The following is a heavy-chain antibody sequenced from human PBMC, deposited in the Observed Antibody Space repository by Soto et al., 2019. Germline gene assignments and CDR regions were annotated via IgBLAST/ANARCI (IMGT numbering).Heavy chain of an antibody. CDR1: GYTFTSYG. D-gene: IGHD3-3*01. CDR3: ARDQLTIVGVVMGDTRFDP. J-gene: IGHJ5*02. Sequence: QVQLVQSGAEVKKPGASVKVSCKASGYTFTSYGISWVRQAPGQGLELMGWISAYNGNTNYAQKLQGRVTMTTDTSTSTAYMELRSLRSDDTAGYYCARDQLTIVGVVMGDTRFDPWGQGTLVTVSS. V-gene: IGHV1-18*01. CDR2: ISAYNGNT.